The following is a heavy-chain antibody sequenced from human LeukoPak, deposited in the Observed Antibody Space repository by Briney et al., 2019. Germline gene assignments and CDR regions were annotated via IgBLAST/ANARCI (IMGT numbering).Heavy chain of an antibody. Sequence: SVKVSCKASGYTFTSYYIHWVRQAPGQGLEWMGIINPNGGSTNYAQKFQGRVTMTRDTATSTVYMELSRLRSEDTAVYYCARIPEMATIKGLGYWGQGTLVTVSS. CDR3: ARIPEMATIKGLGY. CDR2: INPNGGST. CDR1: GYTFTSYY. D-gene: IGHD5-24*01. V-gene: IGHV1-46*01. J-gene: IGHJ4*02.